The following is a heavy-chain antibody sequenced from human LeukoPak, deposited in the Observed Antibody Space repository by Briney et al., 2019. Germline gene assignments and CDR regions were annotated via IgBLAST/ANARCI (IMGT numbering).Heavy chain of an antibody. Sequence: GGSLRLSCAASGFTFSNYWMTWVRQAPGKGLEWVANIKKDGSEKNYVDSVKGRFTISRDNAKNSLYLQMNSLRAEDTAVYYCARPIYYDSSDFDYWGQGTLDTVSS. CDR2: IKKDGSEK. V-gene: IGHV3-7*01. D-gene: IGHD3-22*01. J-gene: IGHJ4*02. CDR3: ARPIYYDSSDFDY. CDR1: GFTFSNYW.